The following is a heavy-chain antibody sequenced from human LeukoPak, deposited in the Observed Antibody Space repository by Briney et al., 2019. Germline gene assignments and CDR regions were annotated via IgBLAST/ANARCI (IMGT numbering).Heavy chain of an antibody. D-gene: IGHD3-10*01. CDR1: GYTLTELS. CDR2: FDPEDGET. CDR3: ARHLNVRFGDQNWFDP. J-gene: IGHJ5*02. Sequence: VASVKVSCKVSGYTLTELSMHWVRQAPGKGLEWMGGFDPEDGETIYAQKFQGRVTMTEDTSTDTAYMELSSLRSEDTAVYYCARHLNVRFGDQNWFDPWGQGTLVTVSS. V-gene: IGHV1-24*01.